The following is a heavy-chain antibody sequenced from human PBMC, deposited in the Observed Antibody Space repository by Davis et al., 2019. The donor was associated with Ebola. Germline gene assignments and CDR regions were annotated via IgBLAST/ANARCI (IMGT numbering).Heavy chain of an antibody. V-gene: IGHV5-51*01. J-gene: IGHJ5*02. Sequence: PGGSLRLSCKGSGYSFTSYWIGWVRQMPGKGLEWMGIIYPGDSDTRYSPSFQGQVTISADKSISTAYLQWSSLKASDTAMYYCARGTRDGYKNGWFDPWGQGTLVTVSS. CDR2: IYPGDSDT. D-gene: IGHD5-24*01. CDR3: ARGTRDGYKNGWFDP. CDR1: GYSFTSYW.